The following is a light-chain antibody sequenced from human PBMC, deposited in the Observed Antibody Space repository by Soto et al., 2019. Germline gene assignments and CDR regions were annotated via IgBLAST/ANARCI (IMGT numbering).Light chain of an antibody. CDR3: TSYVGNDIWV. CDR2: EVT. CDR1: SSDVGAYKY. V-gene: IGLV2-8*01. J-gene: IGLJ3*02. Sequence: QSALTQAPSASGSPRQSVTISCTGTSSDVGAYKYVSWYQQYPGKAPKLMIYEVTKRPSGVPDRFSGSKSGNTASLTVSGLQAEDEADYYCTSYVGNDIWVFGGGTKLTVL.